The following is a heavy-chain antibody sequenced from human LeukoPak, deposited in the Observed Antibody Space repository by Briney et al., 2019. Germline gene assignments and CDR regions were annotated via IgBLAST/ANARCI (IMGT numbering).Heavy chain of an antibody. CDR2: IYDSGST. V-gene: IGHV4-61*01. D-gene: IGHD5-18*01. CDR1: GGSVSSGSYY. Sequence: SETLSLTCTVSGGSVSSGSYYWSWIRQPPGEGLEWIGYIYDSGSTNYNPSLKSRVTISVDTSKNQFSLKLSSVTAADTAVYYCARLQLWTTHWGQGTLVTVSS. J-gene: IGHJ4*02. CDR3: ARLQLWTTH.